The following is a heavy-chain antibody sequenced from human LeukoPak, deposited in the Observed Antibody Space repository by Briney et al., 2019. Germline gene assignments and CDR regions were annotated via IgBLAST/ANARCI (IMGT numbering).Heavy chain of an antibody. V-gene: IGHV3-23*01. CDR2: ITGSGAGT. CDR1: GFSFSTYA. CDR3: AKDFGGHSGYGLGYYFDY. J-gene: IGHJ4*02. D-gene: IGHD5-12*01. Sequence: GGSLRLSCAVSGFSFSTYAMSWVRQAPGRGLEWVSVITGSGAGTYYADSVKGRFTISRDNSKNTLYLQMNSLRAEDTAVYYCAKDFGGHSGYGLGYYFDYWGQGTLVTVSS.